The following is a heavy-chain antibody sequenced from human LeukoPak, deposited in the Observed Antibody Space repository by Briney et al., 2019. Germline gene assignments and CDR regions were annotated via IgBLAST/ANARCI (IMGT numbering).Heavy chain of an antibody. V-gene: IGHV5-51*07. Sequence: EAPLKISCKASGSSFHDYWICFVHPMPGKRQEIMRRIFTHDSDTNYSRSVEGKLIVSVDKSISTGYVQWGSLRVSDTAIYYCAKFWIRRCSSSTRCYTSFFYYGMDAWGQGNTVTVSS. CDR2: IFTHDSDT. CDR3: AKFWIRRCSSSTRCYTSFFYYGMDA. D-gene: IGHD2-2*02. J-gene: IGHJ6*02. CDR1: GSSFHDYW.